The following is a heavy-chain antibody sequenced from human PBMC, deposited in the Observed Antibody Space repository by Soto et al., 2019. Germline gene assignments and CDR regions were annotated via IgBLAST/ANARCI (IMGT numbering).Heavy chain of an antibody. CDR2: ISGSGDST. CDR1: GFTFSSYA. CDR3: AKDRRSSPYGMDV. Sequence: GGSLRLSCAASGFTFSSYAMSWVRQAPGKGLEWVSSISGSGDSTYYADSVKGRFTISRDNSKNTLYLQMNSLRAEDTAVYYCAKDRRSSPYGMDVWGLGATVTV. J-gene: IGHJ6*02. V-gene: IGHV3-23*01.